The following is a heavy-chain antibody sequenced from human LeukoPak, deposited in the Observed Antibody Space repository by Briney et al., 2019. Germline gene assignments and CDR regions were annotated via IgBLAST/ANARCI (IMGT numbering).Heavy chain of an antibody. CDR1: GFTFDDYA. CDR3: AGDSGDYGAYGFDI. Sequence: PGGSLRLSCAASGFTFDDYAMHWVRQAPGKGLEWVSGISWNSGSIGYAASVKGRFTTSRDNAKNSLYLQMNSLRAEDTALYYCAGDSGDYGAYGFDIGGQGTMVTVSS. D-gene: IGHD4-17*01. J-gene: IGHJ3*02. CDR2: ISWNSGSI. V-gene: IGHV3-9*01.